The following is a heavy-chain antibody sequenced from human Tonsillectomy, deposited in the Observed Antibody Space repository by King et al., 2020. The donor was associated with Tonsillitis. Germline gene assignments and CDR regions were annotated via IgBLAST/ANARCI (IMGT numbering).Heavy chain of an antibody. CDR1: GVTFSRYW. CDR3: ARNYYYGSGSYYGLSDAFDI. J-gene: IGHJ3*02. D-gene: IGHD3-10*01. V-gene: IGHV3-74*02. CDR2: IKSDGSST. Sequence: QLVQSGGGLVQPGGSLRLSCAASGVTFSRYWMHWVRQAPGKGLVWVSRIKSDGSSTNYADSVKGRFTISRDNAKNTLYLQMNSLRVEDTAVYYCARNYYYGSGSYYGLSDAFDIWGQGTMVTVSS.